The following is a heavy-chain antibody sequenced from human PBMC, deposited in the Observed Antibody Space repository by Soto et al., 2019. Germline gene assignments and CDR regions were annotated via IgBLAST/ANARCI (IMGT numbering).Heavy chain of an antibody. CDR3: AVWGGFLDRFGAFDY. J-gene: IGHJ4*02. CDR2: ISSSSTTI. V-gene: IGHV3-48*01. CDR1: GFRFSGSA. D-gene: IGHD3-3*01. Sequence: GSLRLSCAASGFRFSGSAMNWVRQAPGRGPEWLSYISSSSTTISYAGSVRGRFTVSRDNAKNSVFLQMSGLRVDDTAVYYCAVWGGFLDRFGAFDYWGQGALVTVSS.